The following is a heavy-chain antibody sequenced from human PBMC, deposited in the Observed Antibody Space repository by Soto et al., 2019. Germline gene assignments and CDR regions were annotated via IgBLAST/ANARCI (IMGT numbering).Heavy chain of an antibody. V-gene: IGHV1-69*13. CDR2: IIPIFGTA. Sequence: SVKVSCKASGGTFSSYAISWVRQAPGQGLEWMGGIIPIFGTANYAQKFQGRVTITADESTSTAYMELSSLRSEDTAVYYCAREGGGLRYFDWLTHYYYYGMDVWGQGTTVTVYS. CDR3: AREGGGLRYFDWLTHYYYYGMDV. J-gene: IGHJ6*02. CDR1: GGTFSSYA. D-gene: IGHD3-9*01.